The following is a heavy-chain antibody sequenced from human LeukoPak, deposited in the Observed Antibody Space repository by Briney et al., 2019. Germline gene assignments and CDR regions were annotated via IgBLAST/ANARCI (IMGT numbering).Heavy chain of an antibody. V-gene: IGHV3-64*01. CDR1: GFTFSSYA. D-gene: IGHD7-27*01. CDR3: ARARLTENARWFDP. J-gene: IGHJ5*02. CDR2: ISSNGGST. Sequence: GGSLRLSCAASGFTFSSYAMHWVRQAPGKGLEYVSAISSNGGSTYYANSVKGRFTISRDNSKNTLYLQMGSLRAEDMAVYYCARARLTENARWFDPWGQGTLVTVSS.